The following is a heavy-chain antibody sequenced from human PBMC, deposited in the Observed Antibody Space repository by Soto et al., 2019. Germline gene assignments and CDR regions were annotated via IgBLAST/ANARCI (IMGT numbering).Heavy chain of an antibody. CDR3: ARNQVGAIPFDY. CDR2: IIHIFGTA. J-gene: IGHJ4*02. V-gene: IGHV1-69*06. Sequence: QVQLVQSGAEVKKPGSSVKVSCKASGGTFSSYAISWVRQAPGQGLEWTGGIIHIFGTANYAKKVQGRVTITADKSTSTVYMELSSMRSEDTAVYYCARNQVGAIPFDYWGQGTLVTVSS. CDR1: GGTFSSYA. D-gene: IGHD1-26*01.